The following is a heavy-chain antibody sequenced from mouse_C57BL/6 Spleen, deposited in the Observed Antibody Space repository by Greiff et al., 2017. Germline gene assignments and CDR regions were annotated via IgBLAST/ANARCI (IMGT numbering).Heavy chain of an antibody. V-gene: IGHV1-82*01. D-gene: IGHD4-1*02. CDR3: ARSLGNWDAFDY. CDR2: IYPGDGDT. Sequence: VQLQESGPELVKPGASVKISCKASGYAFSSSWMNWVKQRPGKGLEWIGRIYPGDGDTNYNGKFKGKATLTADKSSSTAYMQLSSLTSEDSAVYFCARSLGNWDAFDYWGQGTTLTVSS. J-gene: IGHJ2*01. CDR1: GYAFSSSW.